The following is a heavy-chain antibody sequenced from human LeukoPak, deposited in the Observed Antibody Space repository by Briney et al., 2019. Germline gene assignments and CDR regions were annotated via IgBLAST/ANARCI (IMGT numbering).Heavy chain of an antibody. V-gene: IGHV4-59*01. D-gene: IGHD6-25*01. CDR2: IYYSGST. Sequence: SETLSLTCTVSGGSISSYYWSWIRQPPGKGLEWIGYIYYSGSTNHNPSLKSRVTISVDTSKNQFSLKLSSETAADTAVYYCARYQRPYYFDYWGQGTLVTVSS. CDR1: GGSISSYY. J-gene: IGHJ4*02. CDR3: ARYQRPYYFDY.